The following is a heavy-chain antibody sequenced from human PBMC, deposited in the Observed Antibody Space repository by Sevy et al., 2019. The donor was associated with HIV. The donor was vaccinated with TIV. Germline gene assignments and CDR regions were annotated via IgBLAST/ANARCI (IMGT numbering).Heavy chain of an antibody. CDR3: AGYCISTSRHNWFGP. CDR1: GGSISSGDYY. J-gene: IGHJ5*02. Sequence: SETLSLTCTVSGGSISSGDYYWSWKRQPPGKGLEWIGYIYYSGSTYYNPSLKSRVTISVDTVRCQFTLKLSSVTAADTAVDYCAGYCISTSRHNWFGPWGQGTLVTVSS. V-gene: IGHV4-30-4*01. D-gene: IGHD2-2*01. CDR2: IYYSGST.